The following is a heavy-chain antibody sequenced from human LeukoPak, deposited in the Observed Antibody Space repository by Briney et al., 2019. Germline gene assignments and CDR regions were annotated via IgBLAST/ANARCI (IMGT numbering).Heavy chain of an antibody. Sequence: SETLSLTCAVSGGSISNSYWWTWVRQAPEKGLEWIGEIYHSGTTNYHPSLKSRVTISIDKSKNQFSLKLTSVTAADTAMYYCARGGPVTTAYYYYCMDVWGKGTTVTVSS. CDR3: ARGGPVTTAYYYYCMDV. V-gene: IGHV4-4*02. J-gene: IGHJ6*03. CDR1: GGSISNSYW. D-gene: IGHD4-17*01. CDR2: IYHSGTT.